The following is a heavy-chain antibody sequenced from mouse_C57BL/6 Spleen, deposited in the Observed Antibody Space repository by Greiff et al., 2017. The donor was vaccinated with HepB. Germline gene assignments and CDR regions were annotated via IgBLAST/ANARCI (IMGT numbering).Heavy chain of an antibody. D-gene: IGHD2-1*01. V-gene: IGHV1-81*01. J-gene: IGHJ4*01. CDR1: GYTFTSYG. CDR2: IYPRSGNT. CDR3: AREGIYYDYYAMDY. Sequence: QVQLKESGAELARPGASVKLSCKASGYTFTSYGISWVKQRTGQGLEWIGEIYPRSGNTYYNEKFKGKATLTADKSSSTAYMELRSLTSEDSAVYFCAREGIYYDYYAMDYWGQGTSVTVSS.